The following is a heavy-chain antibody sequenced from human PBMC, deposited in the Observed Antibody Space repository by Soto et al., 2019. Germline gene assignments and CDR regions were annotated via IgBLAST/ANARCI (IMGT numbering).Heavy chain of an antibody. CDR3: ARGRDAMAVFGAAFDH. J-gene: IGHJ4*02. D-gene: IGHD3-3*01. CDR1: GDTFNSYG. Sequence: VQLVQSGAEVRKPGSSVRVSCKASGDTFNSYGINWVRQAPGQGPEWMGRIIPIFGAANYAQKFQGRVAITADASTTTAYMELSSLRSEDTAIYSCARGRDAMAVFGAAFDHWGQGTLVIVSS. V-gene: IGHV1-69*15. CDR2: IIPIFGAA.